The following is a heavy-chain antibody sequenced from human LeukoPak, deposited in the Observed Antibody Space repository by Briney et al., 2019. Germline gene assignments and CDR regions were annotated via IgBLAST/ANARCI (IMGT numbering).Heavy chain of an antibody. Sequence: SETLSLTCTVSGGSISSYYWSWIRQPPGKGLEWIGRIYTSGSTNYNPSLKSRVTISVDTSKNQFSLKLSSVTAADTAVYYCARDYSSSWYFFYYMDVWGKGTTVTVSS. CDR1: GGSISSYY. CDR3: ARDYSSSWYFFYYMDV. D-gene: IGHD6-13*01. CDR2: IYTSGST. J-gene: IGHJ6*03. V-gene: IGHV4-4*08.